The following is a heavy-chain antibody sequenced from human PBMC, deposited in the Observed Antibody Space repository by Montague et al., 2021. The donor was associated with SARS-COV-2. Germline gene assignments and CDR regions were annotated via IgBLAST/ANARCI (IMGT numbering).Heavy chain of an antibody. D-gene: IGHD4-23*01. J-gene: IGHJ4*02. V-gene: IGHV2-70*01. Sequence: PALVKPTQTLTLTCTFSGFSLSTSGMCVSWIRQPQGKALEWLTLIDWXXXKYYSTSLKTRLTISKDTSKNQVVLTMTNMDPVDTATYCCARSYGTTVVTRAFDYWGQGTLVTVSS. CDR1: GFSLSTSGMC. CDR3: ARSYGTTVVTRAFDY. CDR2: IDWXXXK.